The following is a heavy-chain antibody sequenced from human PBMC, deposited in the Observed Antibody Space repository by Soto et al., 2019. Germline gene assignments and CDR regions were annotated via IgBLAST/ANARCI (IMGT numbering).Heavy chain of an antibody. CDR1: GFTFSSYG. CDR2: IWYDGSNK. J-gene: IGHJ4*02. CDR3: ARDQQWVVLPNVGPFDH. D-gene: IGHD6-19*01. V-gene: IGHV3-33*01. Sequence: PGGSLRLSCAASGFTFSSYGMHWVRQAPGKGLEWVAVIWYDGSNKYYADSVKGRFTISRDNSKNTLYLQMNSLRAEDTAVYYCARDQQWVVLPNVGPFDHWGQGTLVTVSS.